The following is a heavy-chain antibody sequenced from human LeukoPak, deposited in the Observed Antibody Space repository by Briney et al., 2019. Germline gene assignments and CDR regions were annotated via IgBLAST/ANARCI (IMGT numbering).Heavy chain of an antibody. V-gene: IGHV3-23*01. D-gene: IGHD3-22*01. J-gene: IGHJ4*02. CDR1: GFTFSGYA. CDR3: ATDREGDPSAYYLV. CDR2: ISDNGGRT. Sequence: PGGSLRLSCAASGFTFSGYAMSWVRQAPGKGLEWVSTISDNGGRTYYADSGKGRFTISRDNSKNTLFLQMNSLRAEDSAVYYCATDREGDPSAYYLVGGQGTLITVSS.